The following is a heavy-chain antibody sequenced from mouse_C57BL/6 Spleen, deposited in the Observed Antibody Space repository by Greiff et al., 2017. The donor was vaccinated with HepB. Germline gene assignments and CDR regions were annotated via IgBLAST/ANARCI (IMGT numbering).Heavy chain of an antibody. D-gene: IGHD2-5*01. CDR1: GYTFTDYY. Sequence: QVQLQQPGAELVRPGASVKLSCKASGYTFTDYYINWVKQRPGQGLEWIARIYPGSGNTYYNEKFKGKATLTAEKSSSTAYMQLSSLTSEDSAVYFCAREYDSNYGFYWYVDVWGTGTTVTVSS. CDR3: AREYDSNYGFYWYVDV. V-gene: IGHV1-76*01. CDR2: IYPGSGNT. J-gene: IGHJ1*03.